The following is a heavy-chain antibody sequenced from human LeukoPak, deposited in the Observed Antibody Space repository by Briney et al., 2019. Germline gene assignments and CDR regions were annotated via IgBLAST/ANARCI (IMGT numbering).Heavy chain of an antibody. Sequence: GESLKISCKGSGYSFTSYWIGWVRQMPGNGLEWMGIIYPGDSDTRYSPSFQGQVTISADKSISAAYLQWSSLKASDTAMYYCARHLRLSRFFHYYGMDVWGQGTTVTVSS. CDR3: ARHLRLSRFFHYYGMDV. J-gene: IGHJ6*02. D-gene: IGHD2/OR15-2a*01. CDR2: IYPGDSDT. CDR1: GYSFTSYW. V-gene: IGHV5-51*01.